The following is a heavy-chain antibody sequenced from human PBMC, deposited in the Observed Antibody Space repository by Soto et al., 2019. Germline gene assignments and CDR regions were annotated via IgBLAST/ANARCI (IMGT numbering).Heavy chain of an antibody. CDR2: IYHSGST. V-gene: IGHV4-30-2*01. CDR3: ARAVHNFWSGYFDY. Sequence: SETLSLTCAVSGGSISSGGYSWSWIRQPPGKGLEWIGYIYHSGSTYYNPSLKSRVTISVDRSKNQFSLKLSSVTAADTAVYYCARAVHNFWSGYFDYWGQGTLVTVSS. D-gene: IGHD3-3*01. CDR1: GGSISSGGYS. J-gene: IGHJ4*02.